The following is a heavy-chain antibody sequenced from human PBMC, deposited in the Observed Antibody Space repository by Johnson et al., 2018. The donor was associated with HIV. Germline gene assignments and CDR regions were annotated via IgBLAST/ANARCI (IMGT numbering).Heavy chain of an antibody. CDR3: ARVRVGAFDI. CDR1: GFTFSSYW. Sequence: VQLVESGGGVVQPGGSLRLSCAASGFTFSSYWMSWVRQAPGKGLEWVANLKQDGSNKYYADSVKGRFTISRDNSKNTLYLQMNSLRAEDTAVYYCARVRVGAFDIWGQGTMVTVSS. D-gene: IGHD1-26*01. V-gene: IGHV3-7*01. CDR2: LKQDGSNK. J-gene: IGHJ3*02.